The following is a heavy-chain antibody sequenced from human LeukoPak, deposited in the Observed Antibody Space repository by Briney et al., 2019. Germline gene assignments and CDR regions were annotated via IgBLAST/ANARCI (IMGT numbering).Heavy chain of an antibody. D-gene: IGHD3-22*01. Sequence: ASVKVSCKASGGTFSSYAISWVRQAPGEGLEWMGGIIPIFGTANYAQKFQGRVAITADESTSTAYMELRSLRSDDTAVYYCARARSYYYDSSGYYVDAFDIWGQGTMVTVSS. J-gene: IGHJ3*02. CDR3: ARARSYYYDSSGYYVDAFDI. V-gene: IGHV1-69*13. CDR1: GGTFSSYA. CDR2: IIPIFGTA.